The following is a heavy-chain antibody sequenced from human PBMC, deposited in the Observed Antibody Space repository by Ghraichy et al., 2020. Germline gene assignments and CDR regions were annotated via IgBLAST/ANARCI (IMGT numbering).Heavy chain of an antibody. D-gene: IGHD6-13*01. CDR2: ISGSGGST. J-gene: IGHJ4*02. Sequence: GGSLRLSCAASGFTFSSYAMSWVRQAPGKGLEWVSAISGSGGSTYYADSVKGRFTISRDNSKNTLYLQMNSLRAEDTAVYYCAKVMRDYSSSWTARGLLFDYWGQGTLVTVSS. CDR3: AKVMRDYSSSWTARGLLFDY. CDR1: GFTFSSYA. V-gene: IGHV3-23*01.